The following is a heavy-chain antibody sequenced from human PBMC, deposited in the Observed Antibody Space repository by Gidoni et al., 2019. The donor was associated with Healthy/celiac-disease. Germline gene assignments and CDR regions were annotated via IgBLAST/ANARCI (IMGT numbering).Heavy chain of an antibody. V-gene: IGHV3-49*03. CDR2: IRSKAYGGTT. Sequence: EVQLVESGGGLVQPGRSLRLSLTASGFTLGDYAMSWFRQAPGKGLEWVGFIRSKAYGGTTEYAASVKGRFTISRDDSKSIAYLQMNSLKTEDTAVYYCTRDQEDTMVRGVLWGQGTLVTVSS. J-gene: IGHJ4*02. CDR3: TRDQEDTMVRGVL. CDR1: GFTLGDYA. D-gene: IGHD3-10*01.